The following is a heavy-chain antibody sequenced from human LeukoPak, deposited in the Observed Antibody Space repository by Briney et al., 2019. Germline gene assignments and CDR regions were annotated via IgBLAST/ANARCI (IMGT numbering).Heavy chain of an antibody. Sequence: SETLSLTCTVSGGSISSSSYYWGWIRQPPGKGLEWIGSIYYSGSTYYNPSLKSRVTISVDTSKNQFSLKLSSVTAADTAVYSCASRGYSYGYIDYWGQGTLVTVSS. V-gene: IGHV4-39*01. J-gene: IGHJ4*02. CDR1: GGSISSSSYY. D-gene: IGHD5-18*01. CDR3: ASRGYSYGYIDY. CDR2: IYYSGST.